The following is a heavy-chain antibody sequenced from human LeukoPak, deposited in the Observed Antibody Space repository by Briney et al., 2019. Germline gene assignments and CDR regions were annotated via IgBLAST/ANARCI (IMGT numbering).Heavy chain of an antibody. D-gene: IGHD6-13*01. CDR3: ARVYYSSSYDYWYFDL. V-gene: IGHV4-59*01. CDR2: KDYSGST. CDR1: GGSISRYY. J-gene: IGHJ2*01. Sequence: PSETLSLTCTDSGGSISRYYWSWIRQPPGKGLEWIGYKDYSGSTNYNRSLKSRVTISVDTSKNQFSLKLSSVTAADTAVYYCARVYYSSSYDYWYFDLWGRGTLVTVSS.